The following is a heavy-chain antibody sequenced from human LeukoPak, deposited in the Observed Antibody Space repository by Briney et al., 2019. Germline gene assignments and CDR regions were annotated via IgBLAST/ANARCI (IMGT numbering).Heavy chain of an antibody. D-gene: IGHD2-21*01. CDR2: MKSKTDGGTT. Sequence: PGGSLRLSCAASGFTFSNAWMSWVRQAPGKGLEWVGRMKSKTDGGTTDYAAPVKGRFTISRDDSKNTLYLQMNSLKTEDTAVYYCTVCCGGDFDYWGQGTLVTVSS. CDR3: TVCCGGDFDY. J-gene: IGHJ4*02. CDR1: GFTFSNAW. V-gene: IGHV3-15*01.